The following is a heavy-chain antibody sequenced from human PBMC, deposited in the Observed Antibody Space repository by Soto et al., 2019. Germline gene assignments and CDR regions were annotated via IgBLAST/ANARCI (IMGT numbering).Heavy chain of an antibody. CDR2: ISGSGGST. D-gene: IGHD3-9*01. J-gene: IGHJ4*02. Sequence: GGSLRLSCAASGFTFSSYAMSWVRQAPGKGLEWVSAISGSGGSTYYADSVKGRFTIPRDNSKNTLYLQMNSLRAEDTAVYYCAKGILTGYSTAGFDYWGQGTLVTVSS. CDR1: GFTFSSYA. V-gene: IGHV3-23*01. CDR3: AKGILTGYSTAGFDY.